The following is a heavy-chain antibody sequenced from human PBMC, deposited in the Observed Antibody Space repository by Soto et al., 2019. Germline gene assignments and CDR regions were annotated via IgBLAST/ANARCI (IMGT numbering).Heavy chain of an antibody. J-gene: IGHJ4*02. D-gene: IGHD5-18*01. CDR1: GFTFSSYG. CDR3: ARDSGYSYGSTPDYFDY. V-gene: IGHV3-33*01. CDR2: IWYDGSNK. Sequence: PGGSLRLSCAASGFTFSSYGMHWVRQAPGKGLEWVAVIWYDGSNKYYADSVKGRFTISRDNSKNTLYLQMNSLRAEDTAVYYCARDSGYSYGSTPDYFDYWGQGTLVTVSS.